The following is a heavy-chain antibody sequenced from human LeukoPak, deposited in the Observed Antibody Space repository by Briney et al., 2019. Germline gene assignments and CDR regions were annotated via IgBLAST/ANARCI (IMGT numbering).Heavy chain of an antibody. CDR3: ARDQYYTGMDV. Sequence: PSETLSLTCTVSGGSISSYYWSWIRQPPGKGLEWIGYIYYSGSTNYNPSLKSRVTISVDTSKNQFSLKLSSVTAADTAVYYCARDQYYTGMDVWGQGTTVTVSS. J-gene: IGHJ6*02. V-gene: IGHV4-59*01. CDR1: GGSISSYY. CDR2: IYYSGST.